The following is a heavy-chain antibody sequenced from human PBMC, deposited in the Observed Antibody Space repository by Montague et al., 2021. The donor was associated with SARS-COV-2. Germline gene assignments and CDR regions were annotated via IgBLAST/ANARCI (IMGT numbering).Heavy chain of an antibody. V-gene: IGHV2-70*01. CDR1: GFSLSTSGMC. J-gene: IGHJ6*02. CDR3: ARMVTIFSLGGYYYYYGMDV. Sequence: VKPTQTLTLTCTFSGFSLSTSGMCVSWIRQPPGKALERLALIDWDDDKYYSTSLKTRLTISKDTSKNQVVLTMTSMDPVDTATYYCARMVTIFSLGGYYYYYGMDVWGQGTTVTVSS. CDR2: IDWDDDK. D-gene: IGHD3-9*01.